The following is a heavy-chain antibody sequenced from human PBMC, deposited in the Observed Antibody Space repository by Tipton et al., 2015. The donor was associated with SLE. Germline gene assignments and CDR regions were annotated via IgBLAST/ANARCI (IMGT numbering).Heavy chain of an antibody. D-gene: IGHD2/OR15-2a*01. Sequence: TLSLTCTVSGASIKGASYYWSWIRQPAGKGLEWIGRIYFNGDTNYNPSLKNRVTISADTSKNQFSLRLNSVTAADTAMYYCARLSSWFDPWGLGTLVTVSS. CDR3: ARLSSWFDP. V-gene: IGHV4-61*02. J-gene: IGHJ5*02. CDR2: IYFNGDT. CDR1: GASIKGASYY.